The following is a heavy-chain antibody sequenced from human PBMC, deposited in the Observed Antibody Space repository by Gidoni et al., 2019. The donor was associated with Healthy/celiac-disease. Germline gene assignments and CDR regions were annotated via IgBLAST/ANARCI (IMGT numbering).Heavy chain of an antibody. J-gene: IGHJ4*02. Sequence: EVQLVESGGGLVQPGRFLRLSCAASGFTFDDYAMHWVRQAPGKGLERVSGISWNSGSIGYAGSVKGRFTISRDNAKNSLYLQMNSLRAEDTALYYCAVRGGSSSSDYWGQGTLVTVSS. V-gene: IGHV3-9*01. CDR1: GFTFDDYA. D-gene: IGHD6-6*01. CDR3: AVRGGSSSSDY. CDR2: ISWNSGSI.